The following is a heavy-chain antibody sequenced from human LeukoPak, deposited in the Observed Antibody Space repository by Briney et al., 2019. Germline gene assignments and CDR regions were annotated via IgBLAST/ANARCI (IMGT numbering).Heavy chain of an antibody. J-gene: IGHJ2*01. Sequence: PSETLSLTCAVYGGSFSAYYWSWIRQPPGRGLEWIGEINHGETTNYNPSLKSRVTISVDTSKNQFSLKLTSVTAADTAVYYCARTRTVTPAWWYFDLWGRGTRVTVSS. CDR1: GGSFSAYY. CDR3: ARTRTVTPAWWYFDL. V-gene: IGHV4-34*01. D-gene: IGHD4-17*01. CDR2: INHGETT.